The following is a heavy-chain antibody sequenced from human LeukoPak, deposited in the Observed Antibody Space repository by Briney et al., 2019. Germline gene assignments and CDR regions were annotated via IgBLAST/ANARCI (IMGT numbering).Heavy chain of an antibody. J-gene: IGHJ4*02. CDR1: GFTFSSHG. CDR2: IWYDGRDE. Sequence: GRSLRLSCAASGFTFSSHGMHWVRHAPGKGLEWVAFIWYDGRDENYADSVKGRFSISRDNSKNTLYLQMNSLRAEDTAVYYCANWLGFDSGYFDYWGQGTRVSVCS. V-gene: IGHV3-33*06. D-gene: IGHD3-9*01. CDR3: ANWLGFDSGYFDY.